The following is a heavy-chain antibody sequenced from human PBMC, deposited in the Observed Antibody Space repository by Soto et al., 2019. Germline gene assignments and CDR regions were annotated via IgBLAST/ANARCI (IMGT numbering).Heavy chain of an antibody. CDR2: IYSGGST. Sequence: GGSLRLSCAASGFTVSSNYMSWVRQAPGKGLEWVSVIYSGGSTYYADSVKGRFTISRHNSKNTLYLQMNSLRAEDTAVYYCAKDRGYSYGYDAFDIWGQGTMVTVS. CDR1: GFTVSSNY. D-gene: IGHD5-18*01. J-gene: IGHJ3*02. V-gene: IGHV3-53*04. CDR3: AKDRGYSYGYDAFDI.